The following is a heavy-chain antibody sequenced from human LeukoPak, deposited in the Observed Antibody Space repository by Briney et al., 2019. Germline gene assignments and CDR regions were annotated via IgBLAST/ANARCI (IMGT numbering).Heavy chain of an antibody. CDR1: VYTFSTSG. J-gene: IGHJ4*02. Sequence: ASVKVSCKASVYTFSTSGISWVRQAPGQGLEWMGWISSYNGNTNYAQKLQGRVTMTAETSTSTVYMELRSLRSDDTAIYYCARDRGYSVYDRSDYWGQGTLVTVSS. CDR2: ISSYNGNT. D-gene: IGHD5/OR15-5a*01. V-gene: IGHV1-18*01. CDR3: ARDRGYSVYDRSDY.